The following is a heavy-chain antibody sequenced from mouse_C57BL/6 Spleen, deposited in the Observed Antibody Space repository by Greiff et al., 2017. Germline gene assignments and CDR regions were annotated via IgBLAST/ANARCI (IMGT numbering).Heavy chain of an antibody. V-gene: IGHV1-62-2*01. CDR2: FYPGSGSI. CDR3: ARHEEGATYDYGWGYAMDY. Sequence: QVQLQQSGAELVKPGASVKLSCKASGYTFTEYTIHWVKQRSGKGLEWIGWFYPGSGSIKYNEKFKDKATLNADKSSSTVYMELSRLTSEDSAVYFYARHEEGATYDYGWGYAMDYWGQGTSVTVSS. CDR1: GYTFTEYT. D-gene: IGHD2-4*01. J-gene: IGHJ4*01.